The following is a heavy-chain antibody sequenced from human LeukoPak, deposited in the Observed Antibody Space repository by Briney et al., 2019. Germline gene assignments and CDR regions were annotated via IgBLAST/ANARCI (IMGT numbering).Heavy chain of an antibody. D-gene: IGHD4-17*01. CDR2: INWNGGST. CDR1: GFTFDDYG. V-gene: IGHV3-20*04. Sequence: PGGSLRLSCAASGFTFDDYGMSWVRQAPGKGLEWVSGINWNGGSTGYADSVKGRFTISRDNAKNSLYLQMNSLRAEDTAVYYCARVRRNYGDPYYYYYYMDVWGKGTTVTVSS. J-gene: IGHJ6*03. CDR3: ARVRRNYGDPYYYYYYMDV.